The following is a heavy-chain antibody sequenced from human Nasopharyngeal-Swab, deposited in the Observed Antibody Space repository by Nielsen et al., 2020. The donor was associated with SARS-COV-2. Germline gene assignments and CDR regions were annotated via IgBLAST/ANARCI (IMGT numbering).Heavy chain of an antibody. J-gene: IGHJ2*01. CDR2: IYYSGST. CDR3: ARVNRTVVWYFDL. V-gene: IGHV4-31*03. Sequence: SETLSLTCTVSGGSITSGGYYWSWIRQHPGKGLEWIGYIYYSGSTYYNPSLKSRVTISVDTSKNQFSLKLSSVTAADTAVYYCARVNRTVVWYFDLWGRGTLVTVSS. CDR1: GGSITSGGYY. D-gene: IGHD4-23*01.